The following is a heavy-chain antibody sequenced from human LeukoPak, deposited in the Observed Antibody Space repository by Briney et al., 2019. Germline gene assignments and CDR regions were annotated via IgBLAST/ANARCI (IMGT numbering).Heavy chain of an antibody. CDR1: GFTFSTYA. J-gene: IGHJ3*02. CDR3: ARDMYSSDWYVRGCAFDI. Sequence: GRSLRPSCAASGFTFSTYAMHWVRQAPGKGLEWVAVISYDGSNKYYADSVKGRFTSSRDNSKNTLYLQMNSLRAEDTAVYYCARDMYSSDWYVRGCAFDIWGQGTMVTVSS. V-gene: IGHV3-30*04. CDR2: ISYDGSNK. D-gene: IGHD6-19*01.